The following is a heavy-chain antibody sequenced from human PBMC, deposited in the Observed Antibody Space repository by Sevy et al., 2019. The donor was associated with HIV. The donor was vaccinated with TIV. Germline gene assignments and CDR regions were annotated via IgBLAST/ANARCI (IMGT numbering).Heavy chain of an antibody. CDR3: ARDLRDLAAAVRGVDY. V-gene: IGHV3-7*01. CDR2: IKQDGSET. CDR1: GFDFNHHW. J-gene: IGHJ4*02. D-gene: IGHD6-13*01. Sequence: GGSLRLSCAASGFDFNHHWMSWVRQAPQKGLEWVANIKQDGSETYYVDSLEGRFTISRDNAKNSLSLQMNSLRAEDTAVYYCARDLRDLAAAVRGVDYWGQGTLVTVSS.